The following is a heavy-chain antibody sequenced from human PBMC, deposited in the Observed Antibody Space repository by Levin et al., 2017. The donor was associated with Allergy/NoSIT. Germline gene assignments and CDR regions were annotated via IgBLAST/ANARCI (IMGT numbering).Heavy chain of an antibody. CDR1: GFTFEDHA. V-gene: IGHV3-9*01. CDR3: AKDIYLGQWAAQYVMDV. J-gene: IGHJ6*02. CDR2: IIWNSETM. D-gene: IGHD1-26*01. Sequence: LAGGSLRLSCAASGFTFEDHAMHWVRQAPGKGLEWISGIIWNSETMGYADSVKGRFTIARDNAEKSLYLEMNSLRPEDTAVYYCAKDIYLGQWAAQYVMDVWGQGTAVTVSS.